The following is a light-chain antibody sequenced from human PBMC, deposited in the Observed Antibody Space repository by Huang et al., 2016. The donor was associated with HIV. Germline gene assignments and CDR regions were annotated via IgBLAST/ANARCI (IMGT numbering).Light chain of an antibody. CDR3: QQYGSSSWA. CDR2: GAS. J-gene: IGKJ1*01. CDR1: QSVSRSF. V-gene: IGKV3-20*01. Sequence: EIVLTQSPGSLSLSPGERATLSCRASQSVSRSFLAWYQQKSGQAPRLLIHGASTMATGIPDRFSGSGSGTDFTLTISRLEPEDFAVYYCQQYGSSSWAFGQGTKVEIK.